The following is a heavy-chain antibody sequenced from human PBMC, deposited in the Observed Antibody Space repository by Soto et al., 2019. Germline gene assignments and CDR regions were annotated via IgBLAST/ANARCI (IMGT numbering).Heavy chain of an antibody. D-gene: IGHD2-2*01. Sequence: ASVKVSCKASGGTFSSYAISWVRQAPGQGLEWMGGIIPIFGTANYAQKFQGRVTITADESTSTAYMELSSLRSEDTAVYYCARVPEIVVVPAAIPTSDYGMDGWGQGTTVTVSS. V-gene: IGHV1-69*13. CDR1: GGTFSSYA. CDR3: ARVPEIVVVPAAIPTSDYGMDG. CDR2: IIPIFGTA. J-gene: IGHJ6*02.